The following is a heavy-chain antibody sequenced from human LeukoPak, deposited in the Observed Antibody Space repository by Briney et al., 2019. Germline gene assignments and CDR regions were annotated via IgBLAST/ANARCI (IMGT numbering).Heavy chain of an antibody. J-gene: IGHJ4*02. CDR3: AKDPYSRGNSYFDY. D-gene: IGHD4-23*01. CDR2: ISWNGGTI. CDR1: GFTFDDYA. Sequence: GRSLILSCAASGFTFDDYAIHWVRQAPGKGLEWVSGISWNGGTIDYADSVKGRFTISRDNAKNSLYLQMNSLRAEDTALYYCAKDPYSRGNSYFDYWGQGTLVTVSS. V-gene: IGHV3-9*01.